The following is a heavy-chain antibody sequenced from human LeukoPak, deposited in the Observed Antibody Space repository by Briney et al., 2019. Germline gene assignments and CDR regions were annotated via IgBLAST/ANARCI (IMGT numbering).Heavy chain of an antibody. CDR2: INPNSGGT. V-gene: IGHV1-2*04. J-gene: IGHJ6*02. Sequence: ASVKVSCKASGYTFTSYDINWVRQAPGQGLEWMGWINPNSGGTNYAQKFQGWVTMTRDTSISTAYMELSRLRSDDTAVYYCARSGDRSYYGMDVWGQGTTVTVSS. D-gene: IGHD2-21*01. CDR1: GYTFTSYD. CDR3: ARSGDRSYYGMDV.